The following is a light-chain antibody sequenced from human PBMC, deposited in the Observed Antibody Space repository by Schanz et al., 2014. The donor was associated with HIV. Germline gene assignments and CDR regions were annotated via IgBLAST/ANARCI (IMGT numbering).Light chain of an antibody. CDR2: GAS. J-gene: IGKJ1*01. V-gene: IGKV3-20*01. CDR3: QQYGSSRT. Sequence: EIVLTQSPVTLSLSPGERVTLSCRASQIVSSTYLAWYQQKPGQAPTLLIYGASNRATGVPDRFSGSGSGTDFTLTISRLEPEDFAVYYCQQYGSSRTFGQGTKVEIK. CDR1: QIVSSTY.